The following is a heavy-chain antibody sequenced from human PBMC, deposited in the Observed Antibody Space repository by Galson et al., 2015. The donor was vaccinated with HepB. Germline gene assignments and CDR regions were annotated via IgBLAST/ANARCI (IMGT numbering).Heavy chain of an antibody. V-gene: IGHV1-18*04. CDR2: ISAYNGNT. CDR3: ARGPIAARHFDY. Sequence: SVKVSCKASGYAFTSYGISWVRQAPGQGLEWMGWISAYNGNTNYAQKLQGRVTITADESTSTAYMELSSLRSEDTAVYYCARGPIAARHFDYWGQGTLVTVSS. CDR1: GYAFTSYG. J-gene: IGHJ4*02. D-gene: IGHD6-6*01.